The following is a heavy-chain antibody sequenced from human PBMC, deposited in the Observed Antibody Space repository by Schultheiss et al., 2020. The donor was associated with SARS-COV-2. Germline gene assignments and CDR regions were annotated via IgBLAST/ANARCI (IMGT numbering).Heavy chain of an antibody. CDR1: GFMFSSYA. CDR2: ISDSGGST. J-gene: IGHJ6*03. V-gene: IGHV3-23*01. Sequence: GGSLRLSCAASGFMFSSYAMSWVRQAPGKGLECVSRISDSGGSTYYADSVKGRFTISRDNSKNTLYLQMNSLRAGDTAVYYCARGRVQGYMDVWGKGTTVTVSS. D-gene: IGHD1-1*01. CDR3: ARGRVQGYMDV.